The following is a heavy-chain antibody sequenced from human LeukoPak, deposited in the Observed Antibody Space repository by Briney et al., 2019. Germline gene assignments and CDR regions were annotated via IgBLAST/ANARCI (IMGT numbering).Heavy chain of an antibody. D-gene: IGHD5-12*01. V-gene: IGHV3-23*01. Sequence: AISGSGGSTYYADSVKGRFTISRDNSKNTLYLQMNSLRAEDTAAYYCAKSRDVVATVFDYWGQGTLVTVSS. CDR3: AKSRDVVATVFDY. J-gene: IGHJ4*02. CDR2: ISGSGGST.